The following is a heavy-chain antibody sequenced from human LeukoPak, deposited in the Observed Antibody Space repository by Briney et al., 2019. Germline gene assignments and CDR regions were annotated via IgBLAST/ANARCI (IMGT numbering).Heavy chain of an antibody. CDR2: IIPIFGTA. V-gene: IGHV1-69*13. CDR1: GGTFSSYA. J-gene: IGHJ3*02. D-gene: IGHD3-10*01. Sequence: TSVKVSCKASGGTFSSYAISWVRQAPGQGLEWMGGIIPIFGTANYAQKFQGRVTITADESTSTAYMELSSPRSEDTAVYYCAGAMVRGVMGAFDIWGQGTMVTVSS. CDR3: AGAMVRGVMGAFDI.